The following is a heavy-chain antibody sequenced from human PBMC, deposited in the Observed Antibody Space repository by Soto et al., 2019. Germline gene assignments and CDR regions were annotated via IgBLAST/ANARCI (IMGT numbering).Heavy chain of an antibody. D-gene: IGHD6-19*01. J-gene: IGHJ5*02. Sequence: ASVKVSYKASGYTFTSYGISWVRQAPGQGLEWMGWISAYNGNTNYAQKLQGRVTMTTDTSTSTAYMELRSLRSDDTAVYYCARLVAGSETNWFDPWGQGTLVTVSS. V-gene: IGHV1-18*01. CDR1: GYTFTSYG. CDR2: ISAYNGNT. CDR3: ARLVAGSETNWFDP.